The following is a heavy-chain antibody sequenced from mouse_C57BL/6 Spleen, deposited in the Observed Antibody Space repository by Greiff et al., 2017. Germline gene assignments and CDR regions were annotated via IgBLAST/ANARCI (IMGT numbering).Heavy chain of an antibody. D-gene: IGHD2-1*01. Sequence: DVHLVESGGGLVKPGGSLKLSCAASGFTFSSYAMSWVRKTPEKRLEWVATISDGGSYIYYPDNVKGRFTISRNNAKNNLYLQMSHLKSEDTAMYYCARDGAYGNHWYFDVWGTGTTVTVSS. V-gene: IGHV5-4*01. CDR3: ARDGAYGNHWYFDV. CDR1: GFTFSSYA. J-gene: IGHJ1*03. CDR2: ISDGGSYI.